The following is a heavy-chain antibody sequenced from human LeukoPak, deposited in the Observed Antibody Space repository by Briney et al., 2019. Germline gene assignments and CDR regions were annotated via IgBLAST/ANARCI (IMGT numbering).Heavy chain of an antibody. V-gene: IGHV1-18*01. CDR2: ISGYNGKT. CDR1: GYTFNTYG. J-gene: IGHJ3*02. CDR3: ARGRGYYYDSSGYYSSQAFDI. D-gene: IGHD3-22*01. Sequence: ASVKVSCKASGYTFNTYGITWVRQAPGQGLEWMGWISGYNGKTKYAQKLQDRVTMTTDTSTTTAYMELRSLRSDDTAVYYCARGRGYYYDSSGYYSSQAFDIWGQGTMVTVSS.